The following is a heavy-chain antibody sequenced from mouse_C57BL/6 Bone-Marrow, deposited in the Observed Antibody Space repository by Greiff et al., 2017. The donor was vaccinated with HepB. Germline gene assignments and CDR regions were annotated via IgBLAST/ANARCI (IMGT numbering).Heavy chain of an antibody. D-gene: IGHD1-1*01. CDR2: IHPNSGST. CDR1: GYTFTSYW. V-gene: IGHV1-64*01. CDR3: ARPDYYGSSIYWYFDV. Sequence: QVQLQQPGAELVKPGASVKLSCKASGYTFTSYWMHWVKQRPGQGLEWIGMIHPNSGSTNYNEKFKSKATLTVDKSSSTAYMQLSSLTSEDSAVYYCARPDYYGSSIYWYFDVWGTGTTVTVSS. J-gene: IGHJ1*03.